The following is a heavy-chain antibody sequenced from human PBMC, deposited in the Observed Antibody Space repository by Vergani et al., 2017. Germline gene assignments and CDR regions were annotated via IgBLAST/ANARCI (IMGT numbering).Heavy chain of an antibody. D-gene: IGHD2-2*01. J-gene: IGHJ3*02. CDR2: ISYDGSNK. V-gene: IGHV3-30-3*01. Sequence: QVQLVESGGGVVQPGRSLRLSCAASGFTFSSYAMHWVRQAPGKGLEWVAVISYDGSNKYYADSVKGRFTISRDNSKNTLYLQMNSLRAEDTAVYYCARERVVPAAQRLAFDIWGQGTMVTVSS. CDR1: GFTFSSYA. CDR3: ARERVVPAAQRLAFDI.